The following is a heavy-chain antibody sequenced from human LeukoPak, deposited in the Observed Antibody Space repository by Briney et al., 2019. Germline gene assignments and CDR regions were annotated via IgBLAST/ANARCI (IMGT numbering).Heavy chain of an antibody. J-gene: IGHJ4*02. Sequence: ASVKVSCTASGYTFTGYYMHWVRQAPGQGLEWMGWIDPNSGGTNYAQKFQGRVTTTRDTSISTAYMEMSRLRSDDTAVYYCARGGPMVRGVISHWGQGTLVTVSS. D-gene: IGHD3-10*01. CDR2: IDPNSGGT. CDR1: GYTFTGYY. V-gene: IGHV1-2*02. CDR3: ARGGPMVRGVISH.